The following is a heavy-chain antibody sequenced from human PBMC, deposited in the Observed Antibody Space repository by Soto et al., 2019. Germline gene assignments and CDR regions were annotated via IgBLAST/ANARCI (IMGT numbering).Heavy chain of an antibody. J-gene: IGHJ5*02. CDR3: ARDSRRQGWFDT. Sequence: PSETLSLTCAVSGGSISTAYWWTWVRQSPGKGLEWIGQIYHDGTTDFNPSLQSRVSISVDVSENLFSLNLTSVTAADTAIYYCARDSRRQGWFDTWGQGALVTVSS. CDR2: IYHDGTT. V-gene: IGHV4-4*02. CDR1: GGSISTAYW.